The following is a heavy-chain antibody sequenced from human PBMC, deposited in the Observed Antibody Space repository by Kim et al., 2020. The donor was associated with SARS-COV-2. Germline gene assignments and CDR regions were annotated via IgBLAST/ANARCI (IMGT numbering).Heavy chain of an antibody. D-gene: IGHD6-6*01. Sequence: GSLRLSCAASGFTFSDYYMSWIRQAPGKGLEWVSYISSSGSTIYYADSVKGRFTISRDNAKNSLYLQMNSLRAEDTAVYYCARDRLSSSFWFDPWGQGTLVTVSS. CDR3: ARDRLSSSFWFDP. CDR2: ISSSGSTI. CDR1: GFTFSDYY. J-gene: IGHJ5*02. V-gene: IGHV3-11*01.